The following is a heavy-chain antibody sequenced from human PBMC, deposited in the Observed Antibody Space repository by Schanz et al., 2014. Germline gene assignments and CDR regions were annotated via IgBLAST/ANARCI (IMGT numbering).Heavy chain of an antibody. D-gene: IGHD6-13*01. CDR3: ARVRRRIATPSTPSFRNYYYYAMDV. J-gene: IGHJ6*02. CDR1: GFAFSVYG. Sequence: VQMVESGGGVVQPGRSLRLSCAASGFAFSVYGMHWVRQAPGKGPEWVSSISSSSSYIYYADSVKGRFTVSRDNARNSLYLHMNTLGAEDTAVYYCARVRRRIATPSTPSFRNYYYYAMDVWGQGTTVTVSS. V-gene: IGHV3-21*01. CDR2: ISSSSSYI.